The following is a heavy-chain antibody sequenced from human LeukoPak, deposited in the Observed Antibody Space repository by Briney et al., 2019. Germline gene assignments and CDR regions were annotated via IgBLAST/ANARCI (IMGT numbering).Heavy chain of an antibody. CDR3: ARGPPEYCSGGSCYSGRNWIDP. J-gene: IGHJ5*02. V-gene: IGHV1-2*02. D-gene: IGHD2-15*01. Sequence: ASVKVSCKASGYIFTGYYIHWVRQAPGQGLEWMGWINPNSGGADYAQNFQGRVTITRDTSINTAYMALSRLRSDDTAVYYCARGPPEYCSGGSCYSGRNWIDPWGQGTLVTVSS. CDR1: GYIFTGYY. CDR2: INPNSGGA.